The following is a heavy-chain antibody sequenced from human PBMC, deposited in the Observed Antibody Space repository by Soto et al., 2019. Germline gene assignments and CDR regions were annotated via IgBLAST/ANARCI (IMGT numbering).Heavy chain of an antibody. J-gene: IGHJ4*02. CDR1: GFTFDTYG. D-gene: IGHD6-13*01. Sequence: GGSLRLSCAASGFTFDTYGMHWVRQTPGKGLEWLALIWYDGSKKYYADSVKGRFTISRDNSKNTLYLQMNSLRAEDTAVYYCARGLSEQQLVLTLDSWGQGTLVTVSS. CDR2: IWYDGSKK. V-gene: IGHV3-33*01. CDR3: ARGLSEQQLVLTLDS.